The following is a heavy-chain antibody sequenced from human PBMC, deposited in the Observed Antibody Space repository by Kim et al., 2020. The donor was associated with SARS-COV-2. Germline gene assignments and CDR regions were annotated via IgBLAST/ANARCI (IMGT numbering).Heavy chain of an antibody. J-gene: IGHJ4*02. Sequence: GGSLRLSCAASGFTFSAYGMHWVRQAPGKGLEWVALIWFDGTKKYFVESVEGRFTISRDNSKNTLYLQMNSLRAEDTAVYFCARDFYTGSYGLLDSWGQGTLVTVSS. D-gene: IGHD1-26*01. CDR3: ARDFYTGSYGLLDS. CDR2: IWFDGTKK. CDR1: GFTFSAYG. V-gene: IGHV3-33*01.